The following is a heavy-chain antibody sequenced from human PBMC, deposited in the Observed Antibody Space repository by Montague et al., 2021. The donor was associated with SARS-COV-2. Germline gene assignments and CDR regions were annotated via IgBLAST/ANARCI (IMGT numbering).Heavy chain of an antibody. Sequence: SLRLSCAASGFTFSSYEMNWVRQAPGKGLEWVSYISSSGSTIYYADSVKGRFTISRDNAKNSLYLQMNSLRAEDTAVYYCARDLSIAVAGTLFPDYYYYMDVWGKGTTVTVSS. V-gene: IGHV3-48*03. J-gene: IGHJ6*03. D-gene: IGHD6-19*01. CDR1: GFTFSSYE. CDR3: ARDLSIAVAGTLFPDYYYYMDV. CDR2: ISSSGSTI.